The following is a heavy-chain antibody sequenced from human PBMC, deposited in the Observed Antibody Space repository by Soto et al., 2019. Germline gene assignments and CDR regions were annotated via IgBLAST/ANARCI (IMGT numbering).Heavy chain of an antibody. J-gene: IGHJ3*02. Sequence: QVQLQESGPGLVKPSQTLSLTCTVSGGSISSGGYYWSWIRQHPGKGLEWIGFIFHSGSTYYNPSLKSRVTMSVDPSKNQFSLKLTSVTTADTAVYYCARDDYGGACAHNAFDIWGQGTMVTVSS. D-gene: IGHD4-17*01. CDR3: ARDDYGGACAHNAFDI. V-gene: IGHV4-31*03. CDR2: IFHSGST. CDR1: GGSISSGGYY.